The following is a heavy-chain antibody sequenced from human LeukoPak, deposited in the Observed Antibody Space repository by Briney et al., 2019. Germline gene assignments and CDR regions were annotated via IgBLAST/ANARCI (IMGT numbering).Heavy chain of an antibody. CDR2: NYYSGST. CDR3: ARDRYYYGSGSPNWFDP. CDR1: GGSIDSGTFY. Sequence: SETLSLTCTVSGGSIDSGTFYWGWIRQPPGKGLEWIGYNYYSGSTNYNPSLKSRVTISVDTSKNQFSLKLSSVTAADTAVYYCARDRYYYGSGSPNWFDPWGQGTLVTVSS. D-gene: IGHD3-10*01. J-gene: IGHJ5*02. V-gene: IGHV4-61*01.